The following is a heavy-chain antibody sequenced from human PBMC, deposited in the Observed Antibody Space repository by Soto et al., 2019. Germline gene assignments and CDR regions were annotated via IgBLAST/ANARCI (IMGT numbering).Heavy chain of an antibody. J-gene: IGHJ6*03. CDR1: GFSFSDYY. CDR3: ANLAKNYYHYMDV. CDR2: ISTSGSST. V-gene: IGHV3-11*01. Sequence: GGSLRLSCAASGFSFSDYYMSWIRQAPGKGLEWVSLISTSGSSTDYADSVKGRFTISRDNAKNSLSLQMNSLRAEDTAVYYCANLAKNYYHYMDVWGKGTAVTVSS. D-gene: IGHD1-26*01.